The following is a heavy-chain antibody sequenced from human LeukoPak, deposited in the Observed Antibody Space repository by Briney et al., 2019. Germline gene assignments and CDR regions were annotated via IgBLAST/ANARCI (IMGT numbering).Heavy chain of an antibody. CDR3: ARRCSSSCRAFDI. Sequence: GGSLRLSCAASGFTFSDYYMTWIRQAPGKGLEWVSYISSSGSTIYYADSVKGRFAISRDNAKNSLYLQMNSLRAEDTAVYYCARRCSSSCRAFDIWGQGTMVTVSS. J-gene: IGHJ3*02. V-gene: IGHV3-11*01. CDR2: ISSSGSTI. D-gene: IGHD6-13*01. CDR1: GFTFSDYY.